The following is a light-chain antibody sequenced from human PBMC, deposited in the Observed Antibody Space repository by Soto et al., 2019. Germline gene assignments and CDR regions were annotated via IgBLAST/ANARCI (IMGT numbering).Light chain of an antibody. CDR2: DAS. CDR1: QSISRW. V-gene: IGKV1-5*01. Sequence: DIQMTQSPSTLSASVGDRVTITCRASQSISRWLAGYQQKPGKAPKLLIYDASSLESGVPSRFSGSGSGTEFTLTISSLQPDDFATYYCQQYKSYTLTFGGGTKVEIK. J-gene: IGKJ4*01. CDR3: QQYKSYTLT.